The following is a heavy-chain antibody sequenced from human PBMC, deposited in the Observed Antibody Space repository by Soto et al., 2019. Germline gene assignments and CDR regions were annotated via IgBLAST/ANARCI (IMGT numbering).Heavy chain of an antibody. Sequence: GSGPTLVNPTQTLTLTCTFSGFSLSTSGVGVGWIRQPPGKALEWLALIYWDDDKRYSPSLKSRLTITKDTSKNQVVLTMTNMDPVDTATYYCAHRRVEWGVDYDSSGMDVWGQGTTVTSP. D-gene: IGHD3-22*01. CDR2: IYWDDDK. J-gene: IGHJ6*02. V-gene: IGHV2-5*02. CDR3: AHRRVEWGVDYDSSGMDV. CDR1: GFSLSTSGVG.